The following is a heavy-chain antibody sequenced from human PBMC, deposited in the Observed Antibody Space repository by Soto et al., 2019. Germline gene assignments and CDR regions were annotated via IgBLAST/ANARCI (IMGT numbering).Heavy chain of an antibody. J-gene: IGHJ3*02. D-gene: IGHD2-2*01. CDR1: GYTFTSYG. CDR3: ARLRRSVPDAFDI. CDR2: ISAYNGNT. Sequence: XVKVSCKASGYTFTSYGISWVRQAPGQGLEWMGWISAYNGNTNYAQKLQGRVTMTTDTSTSTAYMELRSLRSDDTAVYYCARLRRSVPDAFDIWGQGTMVTVSS. V-gene: IGHV1-18*01.